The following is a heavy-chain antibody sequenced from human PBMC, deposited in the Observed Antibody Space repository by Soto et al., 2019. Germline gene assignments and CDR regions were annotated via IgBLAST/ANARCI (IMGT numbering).Heavy chain of an antibody. D-gene: IGHD5-18*01. V-gene: IGHV4-30-2*01. CDR3: ARERGGYGLFDS. Sequence: SETLSLTCTVSGGSISNAAYSWSWIRQPPGKGLEWIGYIYPSGMPFYNPSLRSRVTISIDRSNDQFSLNLKSVTAADTAVYYCARERGGYGLFDSWGQGTLGTVSS. J-gene: IGHJ4*02. CDR2: IYPSGMP. CDR1: GGSISNAAYS.